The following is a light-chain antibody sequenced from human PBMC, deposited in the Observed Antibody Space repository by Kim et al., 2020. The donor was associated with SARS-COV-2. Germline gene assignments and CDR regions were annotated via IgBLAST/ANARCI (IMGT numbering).Light chain of an antibody. CDR3: QVWGSSSDHPV. J-gene: IGLJ3*02. CDR2: YDT. CDR1: NIGTKS. Sequence: SYELTQPPSVSVAPGKTAKITCGGNNIGTKSVHWYQQKPGRAPVMVIFYDTDRPSGIPERVSGSNSGNTATLTISRAEAGDEADYYCQVWGSSSDHPVFG. V-gene: IGLV3-21*04.